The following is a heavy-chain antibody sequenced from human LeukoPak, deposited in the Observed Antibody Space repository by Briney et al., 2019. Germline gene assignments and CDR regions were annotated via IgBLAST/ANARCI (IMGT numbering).Heavy chain of an antibody. Sequence: GGSLRLSCVVSGIPFSDFYMNWIRQAPGKGLEWISYVSSSSSYTGYAESVKGRFSISRDNAKSALYLEMSDLRAEDTAVYYCAAGTAADYWGQGTLVIVSS. D-gene: IGHD6-13*01. V-gene: IGHV3-11*03. CDR3: AAGTAADY. CDR1: GIPFSDFY. J-gene: IGHJ4*02. CDR2: VSSSSSYT.